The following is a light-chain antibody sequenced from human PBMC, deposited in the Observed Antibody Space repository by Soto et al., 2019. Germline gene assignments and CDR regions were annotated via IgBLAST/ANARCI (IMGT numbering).Light chain of an antibody. Sequence: DIQMTQSPSTLSGSVGDRVTITCRASQTISSWLAWYQQKPGKAPKLLIYKASTLKSGVPSRFSGRGSGTEFTLTISSLQPDDFATCYCQHYNSYSEAFGQGTKVDIK. CDR1: QTISSW. CDR2: KAS. J-gene: IGKJ1*01. V-gene: IGKV1-5*03. CDR3: QHYNSYSEA.